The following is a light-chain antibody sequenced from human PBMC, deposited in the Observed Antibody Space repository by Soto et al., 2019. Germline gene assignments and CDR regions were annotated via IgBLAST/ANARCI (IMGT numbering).Light chain of an antibody. CDR2: KAS. Sequence: DIQMTQSPSTLSASVGDRVTITCRASQSISSWLAWYQQKPGKAPKLLIYKASSLESGVPSRFSGSGSGTEFTLAISSLQPDDFATYYCQQYNGYSSVTFGGGTKVEIK. CDR3: QQYNGYSSVT. J-gene: IGKJ4*01. V-gene: IGKV1-5*03. CDR1: QSISSW.